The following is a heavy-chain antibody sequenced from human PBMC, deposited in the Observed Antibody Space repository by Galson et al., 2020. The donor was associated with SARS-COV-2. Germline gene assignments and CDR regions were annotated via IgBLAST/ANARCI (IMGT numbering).Heavy chain of an antibody. D-gene: IGHD3-16*01. J-gene: IGHJ3*02. CDR2: IKEDGSDK. Sequence: TGGSLRLSCAASGFTFSRYWMTWVRQAPGKGLEWVANIKEDGSDKYYVDSVKGRFTISRDNAKNSLYLQMNSLRAEDTAVYHCVRDLGYFAFDMWGQGTMVTVSS. CDR1: GFTFSRYW. CDR3: VRDLGYFAFDM. V-gene: IGHV3-7*01.